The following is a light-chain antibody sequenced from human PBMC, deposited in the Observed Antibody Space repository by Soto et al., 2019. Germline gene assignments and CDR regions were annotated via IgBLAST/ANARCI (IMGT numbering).Light chain of an antibody. CDR1: QSVSSAY. Sequence: EIVLTQSPGTLSLSPGERATLSCRANQSVSSAYLAWYQQKPGQAPRLLISGASIRATGIPERFSGSGSGTDFTLTISRLEPEDSAVYYCQQYGSSLPYTFGQGTKLEIK. CDR2: GAS. J-gene: IGKJ2*01. CDR3: QQYGSSLPYT. V-gene: IGKV3-20*01.